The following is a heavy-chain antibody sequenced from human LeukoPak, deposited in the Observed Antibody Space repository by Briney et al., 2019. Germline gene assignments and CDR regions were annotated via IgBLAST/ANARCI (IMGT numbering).Heavy chain of an antibody. Sequence: GGSLRLSCAASGFTFSSYSMNWVRQAPGKGLEWVSSITSTSTYRYYADSVRGRFTISRDNADNSVYLQMNSLRAEDTAVYYCATIPAITLSINRGIDFWGQGTLVTVSS. CDR2: ITSTSTYR. V-gene: IGHV3-21*06. CDR1: GFTFSSYS. CDR3: ATIPAITLSINRGIDF. J-gene: IGHJ4*02. D-gene: IGHD3-10*01.